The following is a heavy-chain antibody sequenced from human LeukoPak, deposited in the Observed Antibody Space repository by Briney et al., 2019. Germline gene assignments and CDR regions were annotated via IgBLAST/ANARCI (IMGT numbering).Heavy chain of an antibody. D-gene: IGHD3-22*01. Sequence: GGSLRLSCTASGFTFGDYAMSWVRQAPGKGLEWVGFIRSKAYGGTTEYAASAKGRFTISRDDSKSIAYLQMNSLKTEDTAVYYCTKALIVVAFDWGQGTLVTVSS. CDR2: IRSKAYGGTT. CDR3: TKALIVVAFD. J-gene: IGHJ4*02. V-gene: IGHV3-49*04. CDR1: GFTFGDYA.